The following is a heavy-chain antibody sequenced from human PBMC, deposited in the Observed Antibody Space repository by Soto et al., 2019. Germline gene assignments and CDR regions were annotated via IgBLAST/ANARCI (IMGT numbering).Heavy chain of an antibody. Sequence: SETLSLTCTVSSGSISSGGYYWSWIRQHPGKGLEWIGYIYYSGITYYNPSLKSRVTISVDTSKNQFSLKLSSVTAADTAVYYCARWPQLEPRFDYWGQGTLVTVPQ. CDR3: ARWPQLEPRFDY. CDR2: IYYSGIT. CDR1: SGSISSGGYY. D-gene: IGHD1-1*01. V-gene: IGHV4-31*03. J-gene: IGHJ4*02.